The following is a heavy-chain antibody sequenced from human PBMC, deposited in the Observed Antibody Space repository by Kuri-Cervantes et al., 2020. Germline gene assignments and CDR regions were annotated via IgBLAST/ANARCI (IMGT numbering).Heavy chain of an antibody. Sequence: SGPTLVKPTQTLTLTCTFSGFSLSTSGVGVGWIRQPPGKALEWLALIYWDDDKRYSPSLKSRITITKDTSKNQVVLAMTNMDPVDTATYYCAHKGVVTAFDIWGLGTMVTVSS. J-gene: IGHJ3*02. V-gene: IGHV2-5*02. CDR1: GFSLSTSGVG. D-gene: IGHD3-3*01. CDR2: IYWDDDK. CDR3: AHKGVVTAFDI.